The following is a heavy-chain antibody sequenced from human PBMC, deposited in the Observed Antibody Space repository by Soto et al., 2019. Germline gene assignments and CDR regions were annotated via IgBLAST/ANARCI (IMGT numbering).Heavy chain of an antibody. CDR1: GFTFSSLA. Sequence: PGGSLRLSCAASGFTFSSLAMSWVRQAPGKGLEWVSAISGSGGSTYYADSVKGRFTISRDNSKNTLYLQMNSLRAEDTAVYYCAKVPISGYYYYYYMDVWGKGTTVTVSS. V-gene: IGHV3-23*01. CDR3: AKVPISGYYYYYYMDV. J-gene: IGHJ6*03. D-gene: IGHD5-12*01. CDR2: ISGSGGST.